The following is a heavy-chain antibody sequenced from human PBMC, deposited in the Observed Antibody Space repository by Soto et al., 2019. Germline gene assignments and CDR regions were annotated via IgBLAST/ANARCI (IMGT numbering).Heavy chain of an antibody. CDR3: ARLVYDSSGYRPG. V-gene: IGHV4-39*01. J-gene: IGHJ4*02. Sequence: PSETLSLTYTVSGGSISSSSYYWGWICQPPGKGLEWIGSIYYSGSTYYNPSLKSRVTISVDTSKNQFSLKLSSVTAADTAVYYCARLVYDSSGYRPGWGQGTLVTVSS. CDR2: IYYSGST. CDR1: GGSISSSSYY. D-gene: IGHD3-22*01.